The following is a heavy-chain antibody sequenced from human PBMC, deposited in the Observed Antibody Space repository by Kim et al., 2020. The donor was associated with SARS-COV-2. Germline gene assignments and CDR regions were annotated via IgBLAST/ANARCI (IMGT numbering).Heavy chain of an antibody. CDR1: GFSFSTYD. D-gene: IGHD2-2*01. CDR2: ITGRDGST. V-gene: IGHV3-23*01. Sequence: GGSLRLSCAASGFSFSTYDMSWVRQAPGKGLEWVSAITGRDGSTFYADSVKGRFTISRDNSKNTLFLKLNSLRAEDTALYYCARESSRRADYWGQGTLVT. J-gene: IGHJ4*02. CDR3: ARESSRRADY.